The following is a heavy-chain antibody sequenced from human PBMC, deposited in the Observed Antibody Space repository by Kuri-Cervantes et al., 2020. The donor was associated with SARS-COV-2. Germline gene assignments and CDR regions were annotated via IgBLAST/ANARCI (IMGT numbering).Heavy chain of an antibody. CDR3: ASLPGIGVAVAGGNDY. CDR2: ISYDGNNK. CDR1: GFTFSSYG. Sequence: GGSLRLSCAASGFTFSSYGMHWVRQAPGKGLEWVAVISYDGNNKYYADSVKGRFTISRDNSKNTLYLQMNSLRDEDTAVYYCASLPGIGVAVAGGNDYWGQGTLVTVSS. J-gene: IGHJ4*02. D-gene: IGHD6-19*01. V-gene: IGHV3-30*03.